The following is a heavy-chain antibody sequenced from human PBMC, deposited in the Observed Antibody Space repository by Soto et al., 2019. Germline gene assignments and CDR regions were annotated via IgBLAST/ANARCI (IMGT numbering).Heavy chain of an antibody. J-gene: IGHJ3*02. CDR3: ARCVNYNDSSGYYYAPRYEAFDI. V-gene: IGHV4-34*01. Sequence: SETLSLTCAVYAWSLSGYSWSWIRQPPGKGLEWIGEINHSGITNYNPSLKSRVTISVDTSKKQFSLRLSSATAADTAVYYCARCVNYNDSSGYYYAPRYEAFDIWGQGTLVTVSS. CDR1: AWSLSGYS. D-gene: IGHD3-22*01. CDR2: INHSGIT.